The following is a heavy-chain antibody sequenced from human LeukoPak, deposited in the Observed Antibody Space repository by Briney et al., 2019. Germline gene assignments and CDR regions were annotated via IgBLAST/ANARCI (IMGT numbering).Heavy chain of an antibody. J-gene: IGHJ4*02. CDR1: GYTFTSYA. V-gene: IGHV7-4-1*02. Sequence: GASVKVSCKASGYTFTSYAMNWARQAPGQGLEWMGWINTNTGNPTYAQGFTGRFIFSLDTSVSTAYLQISSLKAEDTAVYYCARRIYGDYVVLGYWGQGTLVTVSS. D-gene: IGHD4-17*01. CDR2: INTNTGNP. CDR3: ARRIYGDYVVLGY.